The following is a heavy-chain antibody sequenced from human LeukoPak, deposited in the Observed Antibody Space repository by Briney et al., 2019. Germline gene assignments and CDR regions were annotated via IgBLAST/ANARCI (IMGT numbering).Heavy chain of an antibody. CDR3: ATVGNPAYFAR. D-gene: IGHD1-14*01. CDR1: GFTVTNAW. Sequence: GGSLRLSCAASGFTVTNAWMSWVRQAPGKGLEWVGRIESKTDGGRTNYAAPVNGRFTISRDDSKNTLDLQMNSLKSDDTAVYYCATVGNPAYFARWGQGALVTVSS. J-gene: IGHJ4*02. V-gene: IGHV3-15*04. CDR2: IESKTDGGRT.